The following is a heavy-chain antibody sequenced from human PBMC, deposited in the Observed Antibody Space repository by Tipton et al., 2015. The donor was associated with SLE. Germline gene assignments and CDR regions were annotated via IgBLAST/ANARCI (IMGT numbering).Heavy chain of an antibody. J-gene: IGHJ5*02. V-gene: IGHV3-9*01. CDR1: GFTFDDYA. CDR3: VKEGPAELGFCSGGSCWFDT. D-gene: IGHD2-15*01. CDR2: ISGNGGSA. Sequence: SLRLSCAASGFTFDDYAMHWVRQAPGKGLEWVSGISGNGGSAGYAGSVKDRFTISRDNAKKSLHLQMNSLRPEDTAVYYCVKEGPAELGFCSGGSCWFDTWGQGTPVTVSS.